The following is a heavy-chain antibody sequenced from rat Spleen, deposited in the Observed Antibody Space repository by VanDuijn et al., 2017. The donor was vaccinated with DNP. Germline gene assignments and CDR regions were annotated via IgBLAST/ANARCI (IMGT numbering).Heavy chain of an antibody. D-gene: IGHD1-4*01. CDR3: YRDLHFGYNYAFDY. CDR1: GFTFSSFP. CDR2: ISASGGST. V-gene: IGHV5-46*01. J-gene: IGHJ2*01. Sequence: EVQLVESGGGLVQPGRSMKLSCAASGFTFSSFPMAWVRQAPTKGLEWVATISASGGSTYYRDSVKGRFTISRDNAQTTLYLQLTGLRSEDTAAYYCYRDLHFGYNYAFDYWGQGVMVSVSS.